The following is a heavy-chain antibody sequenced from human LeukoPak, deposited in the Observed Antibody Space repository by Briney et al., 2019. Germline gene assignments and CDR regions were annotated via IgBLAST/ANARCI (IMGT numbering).Heavy chain of an antibody. CDR2: IYSTGST. CDR1: GSSISSYY. J-gene: IGHJ4*02. V-gene: IGHV4-4*07. CDR3: AIELGIGGDY. Sequence: PSETLSLTCSVSGSSISSYYWSWVREPAGKGLEWIGRIYSTGSTNYSPSLKSRVTVSVDTSKNQFSLKLSSVTAADTAVYYCAIELGIGGDYWGQGTLVTVSS. D-gene: IGHD7-27*01.